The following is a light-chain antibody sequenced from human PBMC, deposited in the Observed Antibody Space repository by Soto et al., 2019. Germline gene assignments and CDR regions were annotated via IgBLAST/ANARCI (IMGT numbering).Light chain of an antibody. CDR2: WAS. V-gene: IGKV4-1*01. CDR3: QQYCSTPPWT. CDR1: QSVLYSSNNKNY. J-gene: IGKJ1*01. Sequence: DIVMTQSPDSLAVSLGERATINCKSSQSVLYSSNNKNYLAWYQQKPGQPPKLLIYWASTRESGVPDRFSGSGSRTESTLTISSLQAEDVAVYYCQQYCSTPPWTFGKGTKVDIK.